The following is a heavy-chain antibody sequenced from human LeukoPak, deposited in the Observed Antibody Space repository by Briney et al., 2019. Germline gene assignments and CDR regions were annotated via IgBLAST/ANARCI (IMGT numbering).Heavy chain of an antibody. D-gene: IGHD2-2*01. CDR1: GGSFSGYY. J-gene: IGHJ6*02. Sequence: PSETLSLTCAVYGGSFSGYYWSWIRQPPGKGLEWIGEINHSGSTNYNPSLKSRVTISVDTSKNQFSLKLSSVTAADTAVYYCASWDCSSTSCRSYYYYGMDVWGQGTTVTVSS. CDR3: ASWDCSSTSCRSYYYYGMDV. CDR2: INHSGST. V-gene: IGHV4-34*01.